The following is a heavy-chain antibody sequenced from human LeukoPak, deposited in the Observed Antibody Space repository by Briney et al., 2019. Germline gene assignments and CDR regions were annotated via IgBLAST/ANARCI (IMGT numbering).Heavy chain of an antibody. CDR2: ISGSGGST. V-gene: IGHV3-23*01. D-gene: IGHD5-12*01. CDR1: GFTFSSYG. J-gene: IGHJ6*03. Sequence: GGSLRLSCAASGFTFSSYGMHWVRQAPGKGLEWVSAISGSGGSTYYADSVKGRLTISRDNSKNTLYLQMNSLRAEDTAVYYCAKDRLGYSGYFMDVWGKGTTVTISS. CDR3: AKDRLGYSGYFMDV.